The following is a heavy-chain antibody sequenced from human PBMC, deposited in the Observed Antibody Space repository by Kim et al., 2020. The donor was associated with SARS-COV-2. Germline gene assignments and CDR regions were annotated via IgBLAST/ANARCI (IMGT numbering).Heavy chain of an antibody. CDR2: ISNDGGAT. J-gene: IGHJ4*02. D-gene: IGHD7-27*01. V-gene: IGHV3-64*02. CDR1: GFTFSTYA. CDR3: ARESLSDWGVFDY. Sequence: GGSLRLSCAASGFTFSTYAIHWVRQAPGKGLEYVSGISNDGGATSYVGSVKGRFTISRDNSKNTLYLQMGSLRAEDTAVYYCARESLSDWGVFDYCGQG.